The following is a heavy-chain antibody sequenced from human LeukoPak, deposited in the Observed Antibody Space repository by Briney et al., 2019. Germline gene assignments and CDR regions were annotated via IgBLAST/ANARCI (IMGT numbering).Heavy chain of an antibody. CDR1: GFTVTSNR. D-gene: IGHD5-12*01. J-gene: IGHJ4*02. V-gene: IGHV3-48*01. CDR3: ARDGVYSGYDMPFDY. CDR2: ISSSSSTI. Sequence: PGGSLRLSCAASGFTVTSNRMSWVRQAPGKGLEWVSYISSSSSTIYYADSVKGRFTISRDNAKNSLYLQMNSLRAEDTAVYYCARDGVYSGYDMPFDYWGQGTLVTVSS.